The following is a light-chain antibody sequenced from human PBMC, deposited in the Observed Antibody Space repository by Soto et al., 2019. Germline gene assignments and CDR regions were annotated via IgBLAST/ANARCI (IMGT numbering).Light chain of an antibody. V-gene: IGLV2-14*01. CDR3: PSYTSSTTNDV. Sequence: QSALTQPASVSGSPGQSITFSCTGTSSDIGGYNYVSWYQQHPGKAPKLMIYEVSNRPSGVSDRFSGSKSGNTASLTISGLQAEDEADYYCPSYTSSTTNDVFGAGTKLTVL. CDR2: EVS. CDR1: SSDIGGYNY. J-gene: IGLJ1*01.